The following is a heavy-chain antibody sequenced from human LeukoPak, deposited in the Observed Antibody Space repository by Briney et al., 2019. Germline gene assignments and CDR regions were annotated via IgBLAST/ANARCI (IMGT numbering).Heavy chain of an antibody. CDR1: GFTFNNFA. D-gene: IGHD3-10*01. CDR3: AKRNYFDSGPFDY. J-gene: IGHJ4*02. V-gene: IGHV3-23*01. CDR2: ISGSGGST. Sequence: GGSLRLSCAASGFTFNNFAMSWVRQAPGKGLEWVSAISGSGGSTYYADSVKGRFTISRDNSKSTLYLQMNSLRAEDTAVYYCAKRNYFDSGPFDYWGQGTLVTVSS.